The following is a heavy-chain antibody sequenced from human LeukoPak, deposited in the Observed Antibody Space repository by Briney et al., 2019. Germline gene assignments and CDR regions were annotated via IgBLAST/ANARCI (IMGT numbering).Heavy chain of an antibody. J-gene: IGHJ4*02. V-gene: IGHV1-8*02. CDR2: INPNSGNT. Sequence: ASVKVSCKASGYTFTGYYMHWVRQAPGQGLEWMGWINPNSGNTGYAQKFQGRVTMTRNTSISTAYMELSSLRSEDTAVYYCARESKSPYYDFWSGYYGPNYYFDYWGQGTLVTVSS. CDR1: GYTFTGYY. D-gene: IGHD3-3*01. CDR3: ARESKSPYYDFWSGYYGPNYYFDY.